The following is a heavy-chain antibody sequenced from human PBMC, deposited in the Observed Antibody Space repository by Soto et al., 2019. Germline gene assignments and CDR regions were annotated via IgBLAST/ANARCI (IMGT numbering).Heavy chain of an antibody. CDR3: ATAYDSGSYYEGFDI. J-gene: IGHJ3*02. V-gene: IGHV1-46*01. CDR2: INPNGGST. Sequence: ASVKVSCKAPADTFTSYYIHWVRQAPGHGLEWMGIINPNGGSTRFAQTFQGRITMTTDTSTSTVYMELRSLRSEDTAVHYCATAYDSGSYYEGFDIWGQGTMVTVSS. D-gene: IGHD1-26*01. CDR1: ADTFTSYY.